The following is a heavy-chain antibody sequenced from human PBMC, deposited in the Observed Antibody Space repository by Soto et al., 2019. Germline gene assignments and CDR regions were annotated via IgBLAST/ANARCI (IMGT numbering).Heavy chain of an antibody. V-gene: IGHV4-59*01. CDR3: ARENWYYDSSGYFRGPLFDY. CDR1: GDSISSFY. J-gene: IGHJ4*02. Sequence: PSETLSLTCKVSGDSISSFYWSWIRQSPGKGLEWIGYIYYTGATNYNPSLKSRVTMSVDTSKKQFSLKLTSVTAADTAVYYCARENWYYDSSGYFRGPLFDYWGQGTLVTVSS. D-gene: IGHD3-22*01. CDR2: IYYTGAT.